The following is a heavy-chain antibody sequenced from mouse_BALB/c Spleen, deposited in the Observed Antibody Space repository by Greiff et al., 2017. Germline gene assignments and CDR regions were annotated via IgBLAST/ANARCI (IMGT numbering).Heavy chain of an antibody. CDR1: GYSFTSGYY. Sequence: EVKLMESGPGLVKPSQSLSLTCSVTGYSFTSGYYWYWIRQFPGNKLEWMGYISYDGSNNYNPSLKNRISITRDTSKNQFFLKLNSVTTEDTATYYCARAEVRLEMDYWGQGTSVTVSS. J-gene: IGHJ4*01. D-gene: IGHD1-2*01. CDR3: ARAEVRLEMDY. V-gene: IGHV3-6*02. CDR2: ISYDGSN.